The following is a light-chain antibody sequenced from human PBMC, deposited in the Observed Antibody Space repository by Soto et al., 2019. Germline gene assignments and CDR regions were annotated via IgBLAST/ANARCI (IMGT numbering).Light chain of an antibody. CDR1: TSDVGSYKF. J-gene: IGLJ1*01. CDR2: EGS. CDR3: SSFKGTNSFV. Sequence: QSALTQPASVSGSPGQSITISCTGTTSDVGSYKFVSWYQHVPGKAPKLVIFEGSERPSGISDRFSGSRSGNTASLTISGLQAEDEADYYCSSFKGTNSFVFGTGTKLTVL. V-gene: IGLV2-14*02.